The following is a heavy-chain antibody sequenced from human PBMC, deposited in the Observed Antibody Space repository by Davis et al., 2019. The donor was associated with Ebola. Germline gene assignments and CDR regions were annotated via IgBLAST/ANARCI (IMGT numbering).Heavy chain of an antibody. J-gene: IGHJ4*02. D-gene: IGHD2-2*01. CDR2: IKQDGSEK. CDR1: GFTFSSYW. V-gene: IGHV3-7*01. Sequence: GESLKISCAVSGFTFSSYWMNWVRQAPGKGLEWVAIIKQDGSEKYYVDSVKGRFTISRDNAKNSLYLQMNSLRAEDTAVYYCARDLLGWNIVVVPAAIPMAYFDYWGQGTLVTVSS. CDR3: ARDLLGWNIVVVPAAIPMAYFDY.